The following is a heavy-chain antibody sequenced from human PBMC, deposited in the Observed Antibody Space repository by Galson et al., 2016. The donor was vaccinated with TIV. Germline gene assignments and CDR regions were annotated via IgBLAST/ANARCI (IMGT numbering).Heavy chain of an antibody. Sequence: SVKVSCKVSGGSLRSFGISWVRQAPGQGLEWMGGTIPIFPATNYAQKFQGRVTITTDESTSTSYMEIRSLRSEDTAVYFCANSGGGSGTLTPGYYYGMDVWGQGTTVTVSS. CDR2: TIPIFPAT. V-gene: IGHV1-69*05. CDR1: GGSLRSFG. D-gene: IGHD3-10*01. J-gene: IGHJ6*02. CDR3: ANSGGGSGTLTPGYYYGMDV.